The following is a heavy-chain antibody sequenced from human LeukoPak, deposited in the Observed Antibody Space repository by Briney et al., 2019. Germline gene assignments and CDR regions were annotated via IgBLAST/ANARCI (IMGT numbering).Heavy chain of an antibody. V-gene: IGHV4-59*01. CDR1: GGSISSYY. Sequence: SETLSLTCTVSGGSISSYYWSWIRQPPGKGLEWIGYIYYSGSTNYNPSLKSRVTISVDTSKNQFSLKPSSVTAADTAVYYCATRYYYDSSGYDAFDIWGQGTMVTVSS. CDR2: IYYSGST. D-gene: IGHD3-22*01. J-gene: IGHJ3*02. CDR3: ATRYYYDSSGYDAFDI.